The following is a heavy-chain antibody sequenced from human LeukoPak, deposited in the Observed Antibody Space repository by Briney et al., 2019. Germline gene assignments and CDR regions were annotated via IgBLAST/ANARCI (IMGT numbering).Heavy chain of an antibody. J-gene: IGHJ4*02. CDR3: ARAPYQTGRFDY. CDR1: GDSISNYY. CDR2: IHSSGST. V-gene: IGHV4-4*07. D-gene: IGHD7-27*01. Sequence: SETLSLTCTVSGDSISNYYWSWIRQSAGKGLEWIGRIHSSGSTNYSPSLKSRLTMSVDTSKNQFSLKLTSVTAADTAVYFCARAPYQTGRFDYWGQGTLVTVSS.